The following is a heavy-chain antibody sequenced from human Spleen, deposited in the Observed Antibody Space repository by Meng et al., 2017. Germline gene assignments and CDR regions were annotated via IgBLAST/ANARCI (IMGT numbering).Heavy chain of an antibody. CDR1: GGSFSGYY. J-gene: IGHJ4*02. Sequence: QVAPLQGGTGLLKPSGTRSPTCVVAGGSFSGYYWSWIRHPPGKGLEWIGEINHSGSTNYNPSLESRATISVDMSQNNLSLKLSSVTAADSAVYYCARGPTTMAHDFDYWGQGTLVTVSS. CDR3: ARGPTTMAHDFDY. CDR2: INHSGST. V-gene: IGHV4-34*01. D-gene: IGHD4-11*01.